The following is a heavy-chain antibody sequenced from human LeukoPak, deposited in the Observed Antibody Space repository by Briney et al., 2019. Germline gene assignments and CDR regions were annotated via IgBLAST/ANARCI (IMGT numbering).Heavy chain of an antibody. V-gene: IGHV3-53*01. Sequence: AGGSLRLSCAASGFSVTSNYMSWVRQAPGKGLEWVSVTYSGGTKYYADSVKGRFTISRDTSKNTVYLQMNSLSAEDTAVYYCARDYRYYADWGQGTLVTVSS. CDR3: ARDYRYYAD. D-gene: IGHD3-16*02. CDR1: GFSVTSNY. CDR2: TYSGGTK. J-gene: IGHJ4*02.